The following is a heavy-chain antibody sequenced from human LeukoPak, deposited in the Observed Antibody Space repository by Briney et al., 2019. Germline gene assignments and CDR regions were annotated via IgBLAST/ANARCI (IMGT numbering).Heavy chain of an antibody. CDR1: GFTFSSYG. Sequence: GGSLRLSCAASGFTFSSYGMHWVRQAPGKGLEWVAVISYDGSNKYYADSVKGRFTISRDNSKNTLYLQMNSLRAEDTAVYYCARADWVGIDYWGQGTLVTVSS. V-gene: IGHV3-30*03. D-gene: IGHD3-9*01. CDR3: ARADWVGIDY. J-gene: IGHJ4*02. CDR2: ISYDGSNK.